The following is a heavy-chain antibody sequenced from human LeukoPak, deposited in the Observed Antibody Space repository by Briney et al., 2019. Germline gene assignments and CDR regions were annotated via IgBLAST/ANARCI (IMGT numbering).Heavy chain of an antibody. CDR2: INGDGRTK. D-gene: IGHD3-3*01. Sequence: PGGSLRLSCAAPGFSFRSCWMHWVRQAPGKELVWVSRINGDGRTKNYADSVRGRFTISRDNAKNTLYLQMNSLRADDSAVYFCASLVGGYYPPVEAFDVWGQGTMVTVSS. V-gene: IGHV3-74*01. CDR1: GFSFRSCW. J-gene: IGHJ3*01. CDR3: ASLVGGYYPPVEAFDV.